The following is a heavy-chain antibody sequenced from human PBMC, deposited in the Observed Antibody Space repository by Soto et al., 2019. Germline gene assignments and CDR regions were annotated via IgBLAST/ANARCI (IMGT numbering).Heavy chain of an antibody. D-gene: IGHD3-22*01. V-gene: IGHV3-30*18. CDR2: ISYDGSNK. CDR3: AKDRTTMIVVAHNWFEP. J-gene: IGHJ5*02. Sequence: GGSLRLSCAASGFTFSSYGMHWVRQAPGKGLEWVAVISYDGSNKYYADSVKGRFTISRDNSKNTLYLQMNSLRTEDTAVYYCAKDRTTMIVVAHNWFEPWGQGTLVTVSS. CDR1: GFTFSSYG.